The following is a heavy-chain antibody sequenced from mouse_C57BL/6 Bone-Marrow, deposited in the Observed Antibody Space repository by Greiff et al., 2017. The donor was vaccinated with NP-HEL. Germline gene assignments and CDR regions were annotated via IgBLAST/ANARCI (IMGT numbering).Heavy chain of an antibody. D-gene: IGHD2-3*01. CDR1: GFTFSSDA. CDR3: TSLDDYYTWFAY. V-gene: IGHV5-9-1*02. J-gene: IGHJ3*01. Sequence: EVKLVESGEGLVKPGGSLKLSCAASGFTFSSDAMPWVRQTPEKRLEWVAYISSGGDDIYYADTVKGRFTIPRDNASNTLYLQLSSLKSEDTAIYDETSLDDYYTWFAYGGQGTLVTVSA. CDR2: ISSGGDDI.